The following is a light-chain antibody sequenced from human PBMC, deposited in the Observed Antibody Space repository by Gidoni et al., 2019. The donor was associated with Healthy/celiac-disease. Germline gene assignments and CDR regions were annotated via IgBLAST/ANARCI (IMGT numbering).Light chain of an antibody. J-gene: IGKJ1*01. V-gene: IGKV1-5*03. Sequence: DIQMTQSPSTLSASVGDRVTNTCRASQSISSWLAWYQQKPGKAPKLLIYKASSLERGVPSRFSGSGSGTEFPLTIRSLQPDDFATSSCQQYNSYPWTFGQGTKVEIK. CDR2: KAS. CDR1: QSISSW. CDR3: QQYNSYPWT.